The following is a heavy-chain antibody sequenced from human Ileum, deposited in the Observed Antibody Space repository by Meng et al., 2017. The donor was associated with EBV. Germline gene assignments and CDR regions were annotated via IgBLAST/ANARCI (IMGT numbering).Heavy chain of an antibody. V-gene: IGHV4-4*02. D-gene: IGHD6-19*01. CDR3: ARVGQWLPIDY. CDR1: GSLITRIMC. Sequence: PGPVKISGPRSLIWPVTGSLITRIMCWIRVLQHPGKGLEWIGEIYHSRNITYNPSLKSRVTISVDKSKNQFSLNLSSVTAADTSVYYCARVGQWLPIDYWGQGTLVTVSS. J-gene: IGHJ4*02. CDR2: IYHSRNI.